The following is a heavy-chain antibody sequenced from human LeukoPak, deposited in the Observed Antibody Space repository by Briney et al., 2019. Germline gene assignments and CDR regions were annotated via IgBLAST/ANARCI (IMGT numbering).Heavy chain of an antibody. CDR2: INHSGST. J-gene: IGHJ4*02. CDR3: ARKGSSRGYSYGRPYYFDY. CDR1: GGSFSGYY. Sequence: SETLSLTCAVYGGSFSGYYWSWIRQPPGKGLEWIGEINHSGSTNYNPSLKSRVTISVDTSKNQFSLKLSSVTAADTAVYYCARKGSSRGYSYGRPYYFDYWGQGTLVTVSS. D-gene: IGHD5-18*01. V-gene: IGHV4-34*01.